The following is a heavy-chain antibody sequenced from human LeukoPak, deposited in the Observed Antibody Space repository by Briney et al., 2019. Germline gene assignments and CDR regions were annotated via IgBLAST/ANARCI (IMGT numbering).Heavy chain of an antibody. V-gene: IGHV3-13*01. J-gene: IGHJ2*01. CDR2: FDTTGDI. CDR3: ARAAYSSTWYSRYFDL. D-gene: IGHD6-13*01. Sequence: RGSLRLSCAASGFTPSSYDMHWVRQATGKGLEWVSAFDTTGDIYYPGSVKGRFTISRENAKNSLYLQMNSLRAGDTAVYYCARAAYSSTWYSRYFDLWGRGTLVTVSS. CDR1: GFTPSSYD.